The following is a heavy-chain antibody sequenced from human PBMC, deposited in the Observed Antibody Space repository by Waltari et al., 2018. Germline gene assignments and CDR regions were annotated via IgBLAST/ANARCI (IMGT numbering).Heavy chain of an antibody. CDR1: GYSISSGYY. J-gene: IGHJ4*02. D-gene: IGHD3-3*01. V-gene: IGHV4-38-2*01. CDR3: ARQTTSAGQLFGEVRGPGWFDY. Sequence: QVQLQESGPGLVKPSETLSLTCAVSGYSISSGYYWGWIRQPPGKGLEWIGSIYHSGSTYYNPSLKSRVTISVDTSKNQFSLKLSSVTAADTAVYYCARQTTSAGQLFGEVRGPGWFDYWGQGTLVTVSS. CDR2: IYHSGST.